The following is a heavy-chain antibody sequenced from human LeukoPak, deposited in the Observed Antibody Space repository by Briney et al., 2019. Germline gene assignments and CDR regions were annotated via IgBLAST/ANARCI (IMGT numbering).Heavy chain of an antibody. V-gene: IGHV3-21*01. Sequence: GGSLRLTCAASGFTFSSYSMNWVRQAPGKGLEWVSSISSSSSYIYYADSVKGRFTISRDNAKNSLYLQMNSLRAEDTAVYYCARRSRVDWFDPWGQGTLVTVSS. CDR3: ARRSRVDWFDP. CDR1: GFTFSSYS. J-gene: IGHJ5*02. CDR2: ISSSSSYI.